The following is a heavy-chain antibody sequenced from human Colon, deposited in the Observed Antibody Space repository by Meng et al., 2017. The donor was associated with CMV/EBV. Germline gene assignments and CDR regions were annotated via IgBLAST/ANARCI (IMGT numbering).Heavy chain of an antibody. CDR1: GGTLSTYA. CDR3: ARHPPGTITTGGPNYYSRLDV. CDR2: IIPMFGTP. D-gene: IGHD3-22*01. V-gene: IGHV1-69*05. Sequence: SVKVSCKASGGTLSTYAISWVRQAPGQGLEWMGGIIPMFGTPDYAQKFQGRVTINTEESMSTAYMELSSLRSEDTAVYYCARHPPGTITTGGPNYYSRLDVWGHGTPVTVSS. J-gene: IGHJ6*02.